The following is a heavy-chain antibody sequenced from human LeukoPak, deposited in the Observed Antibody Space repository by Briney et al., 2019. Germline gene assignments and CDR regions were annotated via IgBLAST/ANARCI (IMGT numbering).Heavy chain of an antibody. CDR3: ARDRAGDGKPRGYYYGMGV. Sequence: GSLRLSCAASGFTFSDLYMSWIRQAPGKGLEWVGFLSYNMHSDYNPSLKSRVTISVDTSKNQFSLRLSSVTAADTAVYYCARDRAGDGKPRGYYYGMGVWGQGTTVTVSS. D-gene: IGHD5-24*01. CDR2: LSYNMHS. V-gene: IGHV4-59*11. CDR1: GFTFSDLY. J-gene: IGHJ6*02.